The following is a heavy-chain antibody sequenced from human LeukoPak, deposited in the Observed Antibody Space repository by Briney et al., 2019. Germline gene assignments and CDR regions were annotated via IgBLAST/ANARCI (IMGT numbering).Heavy chain of an antibody. V-gene: IGHV3-23*01. Sequence: GGSLRLSCAASGFTFSSYAMSWVRQAPGKGLEWVSAISGSGGSTYYADSVKGRFTISRDNSKNTLYLRMNSLRAEDTAVYYCAKGPDCSGGSCYEYYFDYWGQGTLVTVSS. J-gene: IGHJ4*02. CDR2: ISGSGGST. D-gene: IGHD2-15*01. CDR1: GFTFSSYA. CDR3: AKGPDCSGGSCYEYYFDY.